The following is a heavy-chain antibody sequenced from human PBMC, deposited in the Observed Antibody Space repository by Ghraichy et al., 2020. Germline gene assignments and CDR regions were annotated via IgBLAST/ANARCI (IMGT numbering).Heavy chain of an antibody. CDR3: VKSHGYCSGGSCSPADS. J-gene: IGHJ5*01. CDR2: TSYDGSNK. D-gene: IGHD2-15*01. Sequence: RVAVTSYDGSNKDYADSVKGRFTISRDNSKNTLYLQMNSLRAEDTAVYYCVKSHGYCSGGSCSPADSWGQGNLVTVS. V-gene: IGHV3-30*18.